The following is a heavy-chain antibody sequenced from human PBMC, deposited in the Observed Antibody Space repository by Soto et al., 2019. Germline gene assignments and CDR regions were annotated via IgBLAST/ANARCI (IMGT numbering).Heavy chain of an antibody. Sequence: EVQLLESGGGLVQPGGSLRVSCTASGFTFSNYGMSWVRQAPGKGLEWVSSISGSGGGIYYADSVRGRFTISGDNSKNTLYLQMNDLRVEDTAVYYCAKNPSLIVVEWFDPWGQGTLVTVSS. J-gene: IGHJ5*02. D-gene: IGHD2-15*01. V-gene: IGHV3-23*01. CDR2: ISGSGGGI. CDR3: AKNPSLIVVEWFDP. CDR1: GFTFSNYG.